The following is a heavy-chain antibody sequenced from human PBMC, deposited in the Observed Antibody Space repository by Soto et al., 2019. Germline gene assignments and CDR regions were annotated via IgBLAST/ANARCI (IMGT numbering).Heavy chain of an antibody. D-gene: IGHD6-19*01. CDR1: GFTFSSYS. Sequence: GESLKISCAASGFTFSSYSMNWVRQAPGKGLEWVSSISSSSSYIYYADSVKGRFTISRDNAKNSLYLQMNSLRAEDTAVYYCERAGDYSSGWYLYWGQGTLVTVSS. CDR2: ISSSSSYI. V-gene: IGHV3-21*01. CDR3: ERAGDYSSGWYLY. J-gene: IGHJ4*02.